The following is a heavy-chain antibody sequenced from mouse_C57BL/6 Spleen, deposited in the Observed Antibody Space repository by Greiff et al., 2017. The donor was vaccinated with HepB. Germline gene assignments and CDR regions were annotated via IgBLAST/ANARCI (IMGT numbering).Heavy chain of an antibody. Sequence: VMLVESGAELVKPGASVKISCKASGYAFSSYWMNWVKQRPGKGLEWIGQIYPGDGDTNYNGKFKGKATLTADKSSSTAYMQLSSLTSEDSAVYFCARATTVVAGDYYAMDYWGQGTSVTVSS. V-gene: IGHV1-80*01. CDR2: IYPGDGDT. J-gene: IGHJ4*01. D-gene: IGHD1-1*01. CDR1: GYAFSSYW. CDR3: ARATTVVAGDYYAMDY.